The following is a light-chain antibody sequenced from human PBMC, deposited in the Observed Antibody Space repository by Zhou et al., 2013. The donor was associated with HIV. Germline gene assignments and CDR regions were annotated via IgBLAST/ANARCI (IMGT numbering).Light chain of an antibody. V-gene: IGKV1-39*01. Sequence: DIQMTQSPSSLSASVGDRVTITCRASQSFSSYLNWYQQKPGKAPKLLIYAASSLQSGVPSRFSGSGSGTDFTLTISSLQPEDFATYYCLQDYNYPPTFGQGTKVE. J-gene: IGKJ1*01. CDR1: QSFSSY. CDR3: LQDYNYPPT. CDR2: AAS.